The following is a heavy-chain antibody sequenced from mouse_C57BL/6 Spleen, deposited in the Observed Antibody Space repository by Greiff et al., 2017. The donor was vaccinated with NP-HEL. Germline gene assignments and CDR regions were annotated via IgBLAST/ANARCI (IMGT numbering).Heavy chain of an antibody. CDR2: IYPGDGDT. J-gene: IGHJ4*01. V-gene: IGHV1-82*01. Sequence: VQLQQSGPELVKPGASVKISCKASGYAFSSSWMNWVKQRPGKGLEWIGRIYPGDGDTNYNGKFKGKATLTADKSSSTAYMRLSSLTSDDSAVYFCAGSPITTVVARYYYAMDYWGQGTSVTVSS. CDR3: AGSPITTVVARYYYAMDY. CDR1: GYAFSSSW. D-gene: IGHD1-1*01.